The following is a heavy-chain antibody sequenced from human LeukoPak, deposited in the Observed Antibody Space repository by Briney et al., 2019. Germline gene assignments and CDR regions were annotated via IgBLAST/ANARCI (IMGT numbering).Heavy chain of an antibody. CDR1: GFTFDDYA. D-gene: IGHD6-13*01. Sequence: PGGSLRLSCAASGFTFDDYAMHWVRQAPGKGLEWVSGISWNSGSIGYADSVKGRFTISRDNAKNSLYLQMNSLRAEDTALYYCAKEQQLVSSAFDYWGQGTLVTVSS. J-gene: IGHJ4*02. V-gene: IGHV3-9*01. CDR3: AKEQQLVSSAFDY. CDR2: ISWNSGSI.